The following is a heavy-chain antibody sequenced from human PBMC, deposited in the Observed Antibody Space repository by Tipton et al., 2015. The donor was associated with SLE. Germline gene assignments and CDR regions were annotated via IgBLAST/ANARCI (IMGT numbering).Heavy chain of an antibody. CDR1: GFTFSDYY. V-gene: IGHV4-38-2*01. J-gene: IGHJ4*02. CDR2: IYYSGST. D-gene: IGHD6-19*01. Sequence: LRLSCAASGFTFSDYYMSWIRQAPGKGLEWIGSIYYSGSTYYNPSLKSRVTISVDTSKNQFSLKLSSVTAADTAVYYCARGRIAVAGTDYWGQGTLVTVSS. CDR3: ARGRIAVAGTDY.